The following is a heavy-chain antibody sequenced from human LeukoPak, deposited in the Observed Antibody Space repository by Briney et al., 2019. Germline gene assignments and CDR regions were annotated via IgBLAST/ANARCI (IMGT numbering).Heavy chain of an antibody. CDR2: IYHSGST. Sequence: PSQTLSLTCTVSGGSISSGGYYWSWIRQPPGKGLEWIGYIYHSGSTYYNPSLKSRVTISVDRSKNQFSLKLSSVTAADTAVYYCARAHPSGSGSYTYFDYWAREPWSPSPQ. D-gene: IGHD3-10*01. CDR3: ARAHPSGSGSYTYFDY. J-gene: IGHJ4*02. V-gene: IGHV4-30-2*01. CDR1: GGSISSGGYY.